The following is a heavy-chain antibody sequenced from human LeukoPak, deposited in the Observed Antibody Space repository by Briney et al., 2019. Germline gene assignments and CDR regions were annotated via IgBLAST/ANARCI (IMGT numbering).Heavy chain of an antibody. J-gene: IGHJ4*02. V-gene: IGHV4-61*05. CDR3: ARGGGYYTSGSYLGY. CDR2: IYHRGSA. Sequence: SETLSLTCTVSGGSTTILNDFWGWIRQPPGKGLEWIGYIYHRGSANYNPSLKSRVAVSLDTSKNQFSLKLSSVTAADTAMYYCARGGGYYTSGSYLGYWGRGTLVTVSS. CDR1: GGSTTILNDF. D-gene: IGHD3-10*01.